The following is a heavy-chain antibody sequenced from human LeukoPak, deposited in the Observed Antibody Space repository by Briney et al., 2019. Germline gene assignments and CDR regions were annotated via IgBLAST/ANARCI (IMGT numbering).Heavy chain of an antibody. Sequence: SQTLSLTCTVSGGSISSGDYYWSWIRQPPGKGLEWIGEINHSGSTNYNPSLKSRVTISVETSKNQFSLKLSSVTAADTAVYYCAREALAARIRAFDIWGQGTMVTVSS. CDR2: INHSGST. J-gene: IGHJ3*02. D-gene: IGHD6-6*01. CDR3: AREALAARIRAFDI. CDR1: GGSISSGDYY. V-gene: IGHV4-30-4*08.